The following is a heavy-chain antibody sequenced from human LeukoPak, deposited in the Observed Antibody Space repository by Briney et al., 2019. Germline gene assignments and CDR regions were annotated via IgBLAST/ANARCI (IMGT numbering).Heavy chain of an antibody. J-gene: IGHJ4*02. CDR1: KFTFSTYA. D-gene: IGHD3-22*01. CDR2: ISGSGGST. CDR3: AKDNYYDSSGYCNFDY. Sequence: PGGSLRLSCAASKFTFSTYAMTWVRQAPGKGLEWVSAISGSGGSTYYADSVKGRFTISRDNSKNTLYLQMNSLRAEDTAVYYCAKDNYYDSSGYCNFDYWGQGTLVTVSS. V-gene: IGHV3-23*01.